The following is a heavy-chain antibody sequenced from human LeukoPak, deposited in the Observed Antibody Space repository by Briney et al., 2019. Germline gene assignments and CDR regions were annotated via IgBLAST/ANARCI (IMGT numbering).Heavy chain of an antibody. CDR2: FFTSGTSGTT. J-gene: IGHJ4*02. CDR1: GVSVSTYY. D-gene: IGHD3-3*02. CDR3: ARINGGI. V-gene: IGHV4-4*07. Sequence: SETLSLTCTVSGVSVSTYYWSWIRQPAGKGLEFIGRFFTSGTSGTTSYNPSLKSRVTMSLDTSKNQFSLKLTSVTAADTAVYYCARINGGIWGQGILVTVSS.